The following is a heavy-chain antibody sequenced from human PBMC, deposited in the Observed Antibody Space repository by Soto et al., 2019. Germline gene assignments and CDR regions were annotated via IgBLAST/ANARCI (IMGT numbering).Heavy chain of an antibody. CDR2: IKTKTDGGTT. V-gene: IGHV3-15*01. CDR1: GFTLSKAW. J-gene: IGHJ4*02. CDR3: TKDLEAAEGPIY. D-gene: IGHD6-25*01. Sequence: PGGSLRLSCAMSGFTLSKAWMSWVRQAPGKGLEWVGRIKTKTDGGTTDYAAPVKGRFTISRDDSENTQYLQMNSLETGDTAVYYCTKDLEAAEGPIYWGQGTLVTVSS.